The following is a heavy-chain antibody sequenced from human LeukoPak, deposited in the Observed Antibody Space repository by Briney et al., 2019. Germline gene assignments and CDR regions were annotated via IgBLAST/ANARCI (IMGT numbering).Heavy chain of an antibody. CDR2: IYYSGST. Sequence: SETLSLTCTVSGGSVSSGSYYWSWIRQPPGKGLEWIGYIYYSGSTNYNPSLKSRVTISVATSKNQFSLKLSSVTAADTAVYYCARTGWYFDLWGRGTLVTVSS. CDR1: GGSVSSGSYY. V-gene: IGHV4-61*01. CDR3: ARTGWYFDL. D-gene: IGHD1-14*01. J-gene: IGHJ2*01.